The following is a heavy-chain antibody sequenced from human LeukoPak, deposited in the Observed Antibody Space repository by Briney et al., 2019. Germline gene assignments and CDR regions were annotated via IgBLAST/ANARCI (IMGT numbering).Heavy chain of an antibody. Sequence: GRSLRLSCAASGFTFSSYGMHWVRQAPGKGLEWVAVISYDGSNKYYADSVKGRFTISRDNSKNTLYLQMYSLRAEDTAVYYCAKDMRGLVGQLVRHDYWGRGTLVTVSS. CDR3: AKDMRGLVGQLVRHDY. J-gene: IGHJ4*02. CDR2: ISYDGSNK. V-gene: IGHV3-30*18. CDR1: GFTFSSYG. D-gene: IGHD6-13*01.